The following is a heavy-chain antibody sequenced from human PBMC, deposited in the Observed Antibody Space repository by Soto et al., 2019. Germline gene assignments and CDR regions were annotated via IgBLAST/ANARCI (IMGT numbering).Heavy chain of an antibody. CDR3: AHRPPSYYGLDV. Sequence: HITLKESGPTLVKPTQTLTLTCTFSGFSVTTSGVGVGWIRQPPGKALEWLALIYWDGDKRYSPSLKNRLTITKDTSKNQVVLTMTTMDPVDTATYYCAHRPPSYYGLDVWGQGTTVTVSS. CDR1: GFSVTTSGVG. J-gene: IGHJ6*02. V-gene: IGHV2-5*02. CDR2: IYWDGDK.